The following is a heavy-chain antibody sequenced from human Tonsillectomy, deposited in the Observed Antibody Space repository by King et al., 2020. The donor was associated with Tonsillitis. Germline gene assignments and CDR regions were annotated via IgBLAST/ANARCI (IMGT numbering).Heavy chain of an antibody. CDR3: AKLLGPYGDYADDAFDI. J-gene: IGHJ3*02. CDR2: IRWNSGSI. D-gene: IGHD4-17*01. V-gene: IGHV3-9*01. Sequence: VQLVESGGGLEQPGRSLRLSCAASGFTFDEYAMHWVRQAPGKGLEGVSGIRWNSGSIGYADSVKGRFTISRENPKNSLYLQMNSLRAGDTAFYYCAKLLGPYGDYADDAFDIWGQGTMVTVSS. CDR1: GFTFDEYA.